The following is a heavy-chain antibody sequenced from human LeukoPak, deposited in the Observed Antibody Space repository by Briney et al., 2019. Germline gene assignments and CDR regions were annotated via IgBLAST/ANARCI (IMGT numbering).Heavy chain of an antibody. J-gene: IGHJ4*02. CDR2: ISWDGGST. V-gene: IGHV3-43*01. CDR1: GFTFDDYT. Sequence: GGALRHSCAASGFTFDDYTMHWVRQAPGKGLEWVSLISWDGGSTYYADSVKGRFTISRDNSKNSLYLQMNSLRTEDTALYYCANVSRYFHWLYHYWGQGALFTVCS. D-gene: IGHD3-9*01. CDR3: ANVSRYFHWLYHY.